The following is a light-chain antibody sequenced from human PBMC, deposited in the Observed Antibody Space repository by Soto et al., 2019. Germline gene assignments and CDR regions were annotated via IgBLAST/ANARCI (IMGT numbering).Light chain of an antibody. CDR2: KAS. Sequence: DIQMTLSLRTVYGSIGDRVTXTCRASQTISSWLAWYQQKPGKAPKLLIYKASTLKSGVPSRFSGSGSGTEFTLTISSLQPDDFATYYCQHYNSYSEAFGQRAKV. J-gene: IGKJ1*01. CDR3: QHYNSYSEA. CDR1: QTISSW. V-gene: IGKV1-5*03.